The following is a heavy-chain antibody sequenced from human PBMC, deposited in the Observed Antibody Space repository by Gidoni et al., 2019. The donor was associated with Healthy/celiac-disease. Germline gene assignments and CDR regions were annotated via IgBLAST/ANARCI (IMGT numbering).Heavy chain of an antibody. CDR1: GFTFSSYG. Sequence: QVQLVESGGGVVQPGRSLRLSCAAPGFTFSSYGMHWVRQAPGKGLAWVAVIWYDGSNKYYADSVKGRFTISRDNSKNTLYLQMNSLRAEDTAVYYCARDCRGDCYYSLDYWGQGTLVTVSS. CDR2: IWYDGSNK. CDR3: ARDCRGDCYYSLDY. D-gene: IGHD2-21*01. V-gene: IGHV3-33*01. J-gene: IGHJ4*02.